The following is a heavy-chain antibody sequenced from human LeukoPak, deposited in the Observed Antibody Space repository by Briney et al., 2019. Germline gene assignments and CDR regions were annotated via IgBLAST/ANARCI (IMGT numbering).Heavy chain of an antibody. D-gene: IGHD4-17*01. J-gene: IGHJ5*02. CDR2: IRYDGSNK. Sequence: GGSLRLSCAASGFTFSSYSMNWVRQAPGKGLEWVAFIRYDGSNKYYADSVKGRFTISRDNSKNTLYLQMNSLRAEDTAVYYCAKDPRAYGDYVNWFDPWGQGTLVTISS. CDR3: AKDPRAYGDYVNWFDP. V-gene: IGHV3-30*02. CDR1: GFTFSSYS.